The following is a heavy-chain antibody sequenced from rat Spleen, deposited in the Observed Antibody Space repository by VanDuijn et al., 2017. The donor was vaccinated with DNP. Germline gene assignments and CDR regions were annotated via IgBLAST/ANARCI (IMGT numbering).Heavy chain of an antibody. CDR2: IIYDGSRT. CDR3: VRRGYYSSFDY. Sequence: EVQLVESGGGLVQPGRSLKLSCAASGFTFSDYNMAWVRQAPKKGLEWVATIIYDGSRTYYRDSVKGRFTISRDNAKSTLYLQMNSLRSEDMATYYCVRRGYYSSFDYWGQGVMVTVSS. CDR1: GFTFSDYN. V-gene: IGHV5S10*01. J-gene: IGHJ2*01. D-gene: IGHD1-2*01.